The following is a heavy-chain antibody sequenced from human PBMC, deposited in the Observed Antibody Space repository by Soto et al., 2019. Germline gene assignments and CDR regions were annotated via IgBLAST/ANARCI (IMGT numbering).Heavy chain of an antibody. Sequence: GASVKVSCKASGGTFSSYAISWVRQAPGQGLEWMGGIIPIFGTANYAQKFQGRVTITADESTSTAYMELSSLRSEDTAVYYCATSNWNGLIDYWGQGTLVTVSS. D-gene: IGHD1-1*01. V-gene: IGHV1-69*13. J-gene: IGHJ4*02. CDR3: ATSNWNGLIDY. CDR1: GGTFSSYA. CDR2: IIPIFGTA.